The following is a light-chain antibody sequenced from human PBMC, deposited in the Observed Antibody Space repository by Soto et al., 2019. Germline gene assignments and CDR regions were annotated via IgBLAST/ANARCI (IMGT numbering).Light chain of an antibody. CDR3: LQKYFYPFP. J-gene: IGKJ3*01. CDR2: AAS. CDR1: QSISSW. V-gene: IGKV1-5*01. Sequence: DIQLTQSPSTLSASVGDRVTLTCRASQSISSWLAWYQQKPGKAPKLLIYAASNLQSGVPARFSGSGSGTDFTLTISSLQPEDFATYYCLQKYFYPFPFGPGTKVDI.